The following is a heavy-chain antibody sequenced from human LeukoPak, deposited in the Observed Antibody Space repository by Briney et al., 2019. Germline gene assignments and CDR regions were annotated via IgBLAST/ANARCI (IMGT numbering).Heavy chain of an antibody. CDR1: GFTFSSYA. D-gene: IGHD6-25*01. Sequence: GGSLRLSCAASGFTFSSYAMHWVRQAPGKGLEWVAVISYDGSNKYYADSVKGRFTISRDNAKNSLNLQMNSLRAEDTAVYYCARDGNIAACDYWGQGTLVTVSS. J-gene: IGHJ4*02. CDR3: ARDGNIAACDY. V-gene: IGHV3-30-3*01. CDR2: ISYDGSNK.